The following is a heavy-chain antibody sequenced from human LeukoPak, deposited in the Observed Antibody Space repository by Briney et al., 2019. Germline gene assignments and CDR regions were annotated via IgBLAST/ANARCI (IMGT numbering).Heavy chain of an antibody. Sequence: SETLSLTCTVSRGSTSTYHWSWIRQPAGKGLEWIGRIYPSGNTNFNPSLMSRVTMSIDTSKNQFSLKLSSVTAADTAVYYCARQSRVIRGVADYWGQGTLVTVSS. CDR1: RGSTSTYH. D-gene: IGHD3-10*01. CDR3: ARQSRVIRGVADY. CDR2: IYPSGNT. J-gene: IGHJ4*02. V-gene: IGHV4-4*07.